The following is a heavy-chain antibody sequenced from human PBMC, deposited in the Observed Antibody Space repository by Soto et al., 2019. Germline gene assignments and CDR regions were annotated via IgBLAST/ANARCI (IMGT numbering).Heavy chain of an antibody. D-gene: IGHD6-19*01. Sequence: SVKVSCKASGGTFSSYAISWVRQAPGQGLEWMGGIIPIFGTANYAQKFQGRVTITADESTSTAYMELSSLRSEDTAVYYCAREGANIAVAGTSFYYYYGMDVWGQGTTVTVSS. CDR2: IIPIFGTA. V-gene: IGHV1-69*13. CDR1: GGTFSSYA. J-gene: IGHJ6*02. CDR3: AREGANIAVAGTSFYYYYGMDV.